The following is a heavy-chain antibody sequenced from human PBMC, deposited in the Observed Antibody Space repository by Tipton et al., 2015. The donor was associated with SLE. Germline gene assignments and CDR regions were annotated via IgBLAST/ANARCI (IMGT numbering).Heavy chain of an antibody. D-gene: IGHD3-22*01. CDR2: IYFSGST. J-gene: IGHJ4*02. Sequence: TLSLTCTVSGDSISSGGYYWSWIRQHPGKGLEWIGYIYFSGSTYYNPSLKSRVIISIDTSKNQFSLKLSSVTAADTAVYYCARGGKYYDTGRFFDYWGQGTLSPSPQ. V-gene: IGHV4-31*03. CDR1: GDSISSGGYY. CDR3: ARGGKYYDTGRFFDY.